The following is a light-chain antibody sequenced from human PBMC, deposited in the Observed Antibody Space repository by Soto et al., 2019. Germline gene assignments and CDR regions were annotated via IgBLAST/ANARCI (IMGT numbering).Light chain of an antibody. J-gene: IGKJ2*01. CDR1: HSVSSSG. CDR3: QQYGRSPT. V-gene: IGKV3-20*01. CDR2: GAS. Sequence: DIVLTQSPGTLSLSPGERATLSCRASHSVSSSGLAWYQQKYGQAPRLLIYGASNRATGVPDRFSGSGSGTDFTLNISGLEPEDFALYYCQQYGRSPTFGQGTKLEIK.